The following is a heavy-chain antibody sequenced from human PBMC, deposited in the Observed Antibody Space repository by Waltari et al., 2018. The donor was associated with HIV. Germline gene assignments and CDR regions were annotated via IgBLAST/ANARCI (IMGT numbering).Heavy chain of an antibody. J-gene: IGHJ4*02. V-gene: IGHV3-23*01. CDR2: INGGGHTT. D-gene: IGHD4-17*01. Sequence: DVQLLESGGGLVEPGGYLRLSCAASGFTFSSYAMNWVRQAPGKGLEWVSTINGGGHTTYYADSVEGRFTTSRDDSKNTLSLQMSSLRAEDTAIYYCAKVGLYFGDYFDSWGQGTLVAVSS. CDR3: AKVGLYFGDYFDS. CDR1: GFTFSSYA.